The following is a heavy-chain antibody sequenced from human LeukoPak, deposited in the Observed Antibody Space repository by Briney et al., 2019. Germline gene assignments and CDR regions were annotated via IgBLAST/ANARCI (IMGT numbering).Heavy chain of an antibody. D-gene: IGHD4-17*01. J-gene: IGHJ6*02. V-gene: IGHV4-61*01. Sequence: PSETLSHTCTVSGGSVSSGSYYWSWIRQPPGKGLEWIGYIYYSGSTNYNPSLKSRVTISVDTSKNQFSLKLSSVTAADTAVYYCARDRTVTTNYYYGMDVWGQGTTVTVSS. CDR1: GGSVSSGSYY. CDR3: ARDRTVTTNYYYGMDV. CDR2: IYYSGST.